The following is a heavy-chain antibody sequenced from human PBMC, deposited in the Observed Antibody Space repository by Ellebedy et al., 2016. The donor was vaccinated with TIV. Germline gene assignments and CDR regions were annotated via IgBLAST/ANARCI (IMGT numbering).Heavy chain of an antibody. V-gene: IGHV1-3*01. J-gene: IGHJ4*02. D-gene: IGHD3-22*01. Sequence: AASVKVSCKASGYTFTSYAMHWVRQAPGQSLEWMGWINAGNSNTKYSQKFQGRVTITRDTSASTAYLELSSLRSDDTAVYYCARATYYYDSSGCDYWGQGTLVTVSS. CDR1: GYTFTSYA. CDR2: INAGNSNT. CDR3: ARATYYYDSSGCDY.